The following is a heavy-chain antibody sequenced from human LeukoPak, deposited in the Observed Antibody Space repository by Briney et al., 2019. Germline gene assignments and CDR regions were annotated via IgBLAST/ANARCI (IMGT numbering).Heavy chain of an antibody. D-gene: IGHD3-22*01. CDR3: ARDHYDSSGYPFDY. CDR1: GASISSSNYY. Sequence: SETLSLACAVSGASISSSNYYWGRVRQSPGKGLEWIGNIYSSGNTYYNASLKSRVTMYIDTSKNQFSLKLSSVTAADTAVYYCARDHYDSSGYPFDYWGQGTLVTVSS. CDR2: IYSSGNT. V-gene: IGHV4-39*07. J-gene: IGHJ4*02.